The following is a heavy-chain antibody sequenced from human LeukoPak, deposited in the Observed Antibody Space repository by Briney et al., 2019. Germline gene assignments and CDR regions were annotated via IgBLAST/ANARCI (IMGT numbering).Heavy chain of an antibody. CDR2: ISGSGGST. Sequence: GGSLRLSCAASGFTFSSYAMSWVRQAPGKGLEWVSAISGSGGSTYYADSVKGRFTIPRDNSRNMVYLQMSSLRAEDTAVYYCARTRGSHPSPFDSWGQGTLVTVSS. CDR1: GFTFSSYA. D-gene: IGHD3-10*01. J-gene: IGHJ4*02. CDR3: ARTRGSHPSPFDS. V-gene: IGHV3-23*01.